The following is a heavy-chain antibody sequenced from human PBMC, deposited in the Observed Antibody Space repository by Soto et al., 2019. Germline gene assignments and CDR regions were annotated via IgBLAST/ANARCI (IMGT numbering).Heavy chain of an antibody. Sequence: GECLKIAGQGSGYSFSIYWIAWVRQMPGKGLEWMGIIYPGDSHTIYSPSFQGQVTISADKSISTAYLHWSTLKASDTAMYYCARHEVPFNSGFYYGLDVWGQGTTVPVSS. CDR2: IYPGDSHT. D-gene: IGHD2-2*01. CDR1: GYSFSIYW. CDR3: ARHEVPFNSGFYYGLDV. V-gene: IGHV5-51*01. J-gene: IGHJ6*02.